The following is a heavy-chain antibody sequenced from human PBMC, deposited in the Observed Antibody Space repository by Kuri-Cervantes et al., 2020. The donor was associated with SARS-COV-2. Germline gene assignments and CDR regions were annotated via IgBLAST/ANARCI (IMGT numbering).Heavy chain of an antibody. Sequence: GSLRLSCTVSGGSISGHSWIWIRQPAGKGLEWIGRIYTSGNTNYNPSLKSRVTISVDTSKNQFSLKLSSVTAADTAVYYCARYGLSSSWGIYYYYYYMDVWGKGTTVTVSS. D-gene: IGHD6-13*01. CDR2: IYTSGNT. CDR1: GGSISGHS. CDR3: ARYGLSSSWGIYYYYYYMDV. V-gene: IGHV4-4*07. J-gene: IGHJ6*03.